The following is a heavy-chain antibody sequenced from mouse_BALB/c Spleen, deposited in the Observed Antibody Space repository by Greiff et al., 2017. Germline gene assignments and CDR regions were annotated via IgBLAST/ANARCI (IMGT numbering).Heavy chain of an antibody. Sequence: EVQVLESGGGLVQPGGSLKLSCTASGFTFSSYTMSWVRQSPEKRLEWVAYISNGGGSTYYPDTVKGRFTISRDNAKNTLYLQMSSLKSEDTAMYYCARRAIRTSALDYWGQGTTLTVSS. J-gene: IGHJ2*01. D-gene: IGHD3-2*02. CDR1: GFTFSSYT. CDR2: ISNGGGST. V-gene: IGHV5-12-2*01. CDR3: ARRAIRTSALDY.